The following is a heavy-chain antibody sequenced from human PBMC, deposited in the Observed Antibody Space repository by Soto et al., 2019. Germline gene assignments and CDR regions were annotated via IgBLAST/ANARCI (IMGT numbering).Heavy chain of an antibody. CDR1: GFTLSDHY. CDR3: ARGAPTYYDFWSGYRTSYGMDV. J-gene: IGHJ6*02. D-gene: IGHD3-3*01. Sequence: EVQLVESGGGLVQPVGSLRLSCAASGFTLSDHYMDWVRQAPGKGLEWVGRTRNKANSYTTEYAASVKGRFTISRDDSENSLYLQMNSQKTEDTAVYYCARGAPTYYDFWSGYRTSYGMDVWGQGTTVTVSS. CDR2: TRNKANSYTT. V-gene: IGHV3-72*01.